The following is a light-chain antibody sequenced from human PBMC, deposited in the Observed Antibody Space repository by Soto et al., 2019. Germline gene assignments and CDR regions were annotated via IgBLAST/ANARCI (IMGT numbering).Light chain of an antibody. Sequence: DIVMTQSPDSLAVSLGERATINCKSSQSVLYSLNSKNYLAWYQQKPGQPPNLLIYWASTRESGVPERFSGSGSGTDFTLTISSVQAEDVAVYFCQQYRTTPHTFGQGTKLQIK. J-gene: IGKJ2*01. V-gene: IGKV4-1*01. CDR2: WAS. CDR1: QSVLYSLNSKNY. CDR3: QQYRTTPHT.